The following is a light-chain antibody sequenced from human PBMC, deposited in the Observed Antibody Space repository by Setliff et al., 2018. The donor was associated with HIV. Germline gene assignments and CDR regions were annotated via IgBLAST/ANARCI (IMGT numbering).Light chain of an antibody. V-gene: IGLV2-14*01. CDR2: DVS. Sequence: QSVLTQPASVSGSPGQSITISCTGASSDVGGYNYVSWYQQHPGKAPKFMIYDVSKRPSGVSNRFSGSKSGNTASLTIPGLQVEDEADYYCSSCTSSSTYVFGTGTKV. CDR3: SSCTSSSTYV. J-gene: IGLJ1*01. CDR1: SSDVGGYNY.